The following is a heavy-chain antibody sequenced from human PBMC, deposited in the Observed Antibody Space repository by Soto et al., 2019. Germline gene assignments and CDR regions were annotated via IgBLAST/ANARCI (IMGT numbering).Heavy chain of an antibody. J-gene: IGHJ4*02. D-gene: IGHD3-10*01. V-gene: IGHV3-9*01. CDR3: ANLPLYGSGFDC. CDR2: ISWNGAAT. Sequence: EAQLVESGGGLVQPGRSLRLSCVASGFTFDDYAIHWVRQAPGKGLEWVSGISWNGAATGYADSVKGRFTISRDNAKNSLYLQMSSLRNEDTALYYCANLPLYGSGFDCWGQGTLVTVSS. CDR1: GFTFDDYA.